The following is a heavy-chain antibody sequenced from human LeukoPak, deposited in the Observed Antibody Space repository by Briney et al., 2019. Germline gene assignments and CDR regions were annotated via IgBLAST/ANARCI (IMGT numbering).Heavy chain of an antibody. CDR3: AKGPLRFFLERKPPFLCFMGG. Sequence: PGGSLRLSCAASGFTFSSYEMNWVRQAPGKGLEWVSYISSSGSTIYYADSVKGRFTISRDNAKNSLYLQMNSLRAEDTAVYYCAKGPLRFFLERKPPFLCFMGGWGKGTTVTVSS. V-gene: IGHV3-48*03. J-gene: IGHJ6*04. D-gene: IGHD1-26*01. CDR2: ISSSGSTI. CDR1: GFTFSSYE.